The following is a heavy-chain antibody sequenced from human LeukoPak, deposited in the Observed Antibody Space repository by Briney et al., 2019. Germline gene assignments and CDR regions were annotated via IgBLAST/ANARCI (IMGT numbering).Heavy chain of an antibody. V-gene: IGHV1-69*13. D-gene: IGHD1-26*01. CDR2: IIPIFGTA. J-gene: IGHJ4*02. Sequence: SVKVSCKASGYTFTSYGISWVRQAPGQGLEWMGGIIPIFGTANYAQKFQGRVTITADESTSTAYMELSSLRSEDTAVYYCARDVNWDLDYWGQGTLVTVSS. CDR3: ARDVNWDLDY. CDR1: GYTFTSYG.